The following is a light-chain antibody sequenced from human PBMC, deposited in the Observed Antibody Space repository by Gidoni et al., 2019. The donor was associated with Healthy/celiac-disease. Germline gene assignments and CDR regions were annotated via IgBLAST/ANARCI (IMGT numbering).Light chain of an antibody. CDR3: QQRSNLPLT. V-gene: IGKV3-11*01. CDR1: QSVSSY. J-gene: IGKJ3*01. CDR2: DAS. Sequence: EIVLTQSPATLSLSTGERATLSCRASQSVSSYLAWYQQKPGQAPRLLIYDASNRATGIPARFSGSGSGTDFTLTISSLDPEDFAVYYCQQRSNLPLTFGPGTKVDIK.